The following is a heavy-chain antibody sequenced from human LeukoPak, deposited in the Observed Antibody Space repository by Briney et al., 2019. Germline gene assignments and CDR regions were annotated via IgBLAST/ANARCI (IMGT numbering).Heavy chain of an antibody. CDR2: ISTDSHYK. V-gene: IGHV3-21*01. J-gene: IGHJ4*02. Sequence: GGSLRLSCAASGFTFSAFAMNWVRLPPGKGLEWVSSISTDSHYKYYADSVKGRFSTSRDNAKNALYLQMDSLRAEDTAVYFCARDYSGWSRDYWGQGTLVTVSS. D-gene: IGHD6-19*01. CDR1: GFTFSAFA. CDR3: ARDYSGWSRDY.